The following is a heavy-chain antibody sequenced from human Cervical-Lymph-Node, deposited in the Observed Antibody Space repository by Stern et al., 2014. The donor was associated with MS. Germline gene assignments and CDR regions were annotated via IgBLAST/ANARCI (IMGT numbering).Heavy chain of an antibody. Sequence: EVQLVQSGGGLVQPGGSLRLSCAASGFTFSSYDMHWVRQATGKGLEWVSAIGTAGDTYYPGSVKGRFTISRENAKNSLYLQMNSLRAGDTAVYYCARGRLLGIAASDYYGMDVWGQGTTVTVSS. D-gene: IGHD7-27*01. CDR3: ARGRLLGIAASDYYGMDV. CDR2: IGTAGDT. V-gene: IGHV3-13*01. CDR1: GFTFSSYD. J-gene: IGHJ6*02.